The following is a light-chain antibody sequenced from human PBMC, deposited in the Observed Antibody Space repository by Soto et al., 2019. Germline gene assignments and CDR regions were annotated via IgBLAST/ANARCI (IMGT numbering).Light chain of an antibody. J-gene: IGLJ2*01. CDR3: SSYAGSNIFVV. Sequence: QSALTQPASVSGSPRQSITISCTGASSDVGGYTYVSWYQQHPGKAPKLMIYEVNNRPSGVSNRFSGSKSGNTASLTISGLQAEDEADYYCSSYAGSNIFVVFGGGTKLTVL. V-gene: IGLV2-14*01. CDR1: SSDVGGYTY. CDR2: EVN.